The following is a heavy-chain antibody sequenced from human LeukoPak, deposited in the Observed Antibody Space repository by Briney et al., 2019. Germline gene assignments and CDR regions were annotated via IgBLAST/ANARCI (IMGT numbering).Heavy chain of an antibody. J-gene: IGHJ3*02. Sequence: LGESLKISCKGSGYSFTSYWIGWVRQMPGKGLEWMGIIYPGDSDTRYSPSFQGQVTISADKSISTAYLQWSSLKASDTAVYYCARTYDSSGTDAFDIWGQGTMVTVSS. CDR1: GYSFTSYW. CDR3: ARTYDSSGTDAFDI. D-gene: IGHD3-22*01. CDR2: IYPGDSDT. V-gene: IGHV5-51*01.